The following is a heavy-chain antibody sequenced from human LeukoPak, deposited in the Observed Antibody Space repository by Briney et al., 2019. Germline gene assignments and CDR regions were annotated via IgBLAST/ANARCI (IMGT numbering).Heavy chain of an antibody. V-gene: IGHV1-46*01. CDR1: GYTYRGYY. D-gene: IGHD2-2*01. Sequence: ASLKVSCKASGYTYRGYYIHWVRQAPGQGLEWVGVMNPNDGSTTYAQKFRGRVTVTRDTSASTVYMELSSLGPEDTAVYYCARGGAIPAARTPFDYWGQGSLVSVSS. CDR2: MNPNDGST. J-gene: IGHJ4*02. CDR3: ARGGAIPAARTPFDY.